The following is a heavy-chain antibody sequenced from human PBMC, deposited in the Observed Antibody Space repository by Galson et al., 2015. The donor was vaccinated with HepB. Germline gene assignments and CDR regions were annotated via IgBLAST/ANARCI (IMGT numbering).Heavy chain of an antibody. Sequence: SLRLSCAASGFGFDTHAMSWVRQAPGKGLEWISGISGNGDSTFYGDSVKGRFTVSRDNSKNILFLQMNSLRAEDTGLYFCAKGYGLFVSWGHGILVTVSS. V-gene: IGHV3-23*01. CDR3: AKGYGLFVS. D-gene: IGHD5-18*01. CDR1: GFGFDTHA. CDR2: ISGNGDST. J-gene: IGHJ5*01.